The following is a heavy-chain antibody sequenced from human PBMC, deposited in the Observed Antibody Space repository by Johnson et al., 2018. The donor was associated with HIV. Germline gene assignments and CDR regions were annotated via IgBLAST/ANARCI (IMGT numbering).Heavy chain of an antibody. Sequence: QVQLVESGGGVVQPRRSLRLSCAASGFTFSSYAMHWVRQAPGKGLELVAVISYDAISKYYADSVKGRFTISRDNSKNTLFLQMNSLRAEDTAVYYCASATYCGGDCYPWDAFDIWGQGTMVTVSS. CDR2: ISYDAISK. V-gene: IGHV3-30-3*01. D-gene: IGHD2-21*02. J-gene: IGHJ3*02. CDR3: ASATYCGGDCYPWDAFDI. CDR1: GFTFSSYA.